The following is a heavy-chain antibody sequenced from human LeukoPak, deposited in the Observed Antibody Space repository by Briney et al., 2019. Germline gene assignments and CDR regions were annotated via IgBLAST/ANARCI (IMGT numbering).Heavy chain of an antibody. V-gene: IGHV3-23*01. D-gene: IGHD1-14*01. CDR2: ITGDGTRT. J-gene: IGHJ4*02. CDR3: ASRPRADMGPLDY. CDR1: GFTFSSCA. Sequence: TGGSLRLSCAASGFTFSSCAMTWVRQAPGKGLEWVASITGDGTRTYYTDSVKGRFTISRDISKNTLYLQMNSLRADETAIYYCASRPRADMGPLDYWGQGTLVTVST.